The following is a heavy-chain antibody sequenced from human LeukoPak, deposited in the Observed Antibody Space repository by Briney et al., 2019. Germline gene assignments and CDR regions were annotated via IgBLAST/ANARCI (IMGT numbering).Heavy chain of an antibody. CDR2: IYHSGST. Sequence: SETLSLTCTVSGYSISSGYYWGWIRQPPGKGLEWIGSIYHSGSTYYNPSLKSRVTISVDTSKNQFSLKLRSVTAADTAVYYCARDRHDSYYYYMDVWGKGTTVTVSS. CDR3: ARDRHDSYYYYMDV. D-gene: IGHD1-1*01. CDR1: GYSISSGYY. V-gene: IGHV4-38-2*02. J-gene: IGHJ6*03.